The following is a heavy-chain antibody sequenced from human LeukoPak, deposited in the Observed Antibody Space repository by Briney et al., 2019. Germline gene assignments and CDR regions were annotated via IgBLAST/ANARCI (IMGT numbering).Heavy chain of an antibody. CDR1: GFTFSSYA. CDR2: VSSSGGST. J-gene: IGHJ6*04. V-gene: IGHV3-23*01. Sequence: GGSLRLSCAASGFTFSSYAMSWVRQAPGKGLEWVSTVSSSGGSTYYADSVKGRFTISRDNAKNSLYLQMNSLRAEDTAVYYCAELGITMIGGVWGKGTTVTISS. D-gene: IGHD3-10*02. CDR3: AELGITMIGGV.